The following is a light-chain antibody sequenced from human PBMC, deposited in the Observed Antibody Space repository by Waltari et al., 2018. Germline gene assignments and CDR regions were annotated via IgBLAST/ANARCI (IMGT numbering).Light chain of an antibody. CDR3: LQYNTYPYT. J-gene: IGKJ2*01. V-gene: IGKV1-5*03. CDR2: KAS. CDR1: ESINSW. Sequence: DIQMTQSPSTLSASVGDKVTITCRASESINSWLAWYQQTPGKAPKVLIYKASTLESGVPSRFSGSASGTEFTLTISSLQPDDFATDYCLQYNTYPYTFGQGTKLEIK.